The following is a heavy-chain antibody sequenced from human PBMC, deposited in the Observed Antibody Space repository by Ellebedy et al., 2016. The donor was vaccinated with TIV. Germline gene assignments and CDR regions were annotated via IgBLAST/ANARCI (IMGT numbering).Heavy chain of an antibody. CDR2: IYASGIT. Sequence: PSETLSLTCTVSGGSLSSYYWSWIRQPAGKGLEWIGRIYASGITDYNPSLQSRVTMSVDTSKNQFSLKLSSVTAADTAVYYCTRDPMVRGEAHYYGTDVWGQGTTVTVSS. J-gene: IGHJ6*02. CDR1: GGSLSSYY. V-gene: IGHV4-4*07. CDR3: TRDPMVRGEAHYYGTDV. D-gene: IGHD3-10*01.